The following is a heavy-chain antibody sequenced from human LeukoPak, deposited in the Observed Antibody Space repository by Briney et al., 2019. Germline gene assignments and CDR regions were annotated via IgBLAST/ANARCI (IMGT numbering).Heavy chain of an antibody. CDR2: INPKSGDT. Sequence: ASVKVSCKASGYTFTGYYMHWVRQAPGQGLEWMGWINPKSGDTKYAQKFQGRVTMTRDTSISTAYMELSRLRSDDTAVYYCARDLGGSSSSYAFDIWGQGTIVTVSS. D-gene: IGHD6-6*01. CDR1: GYTFTGYY. J-gene: IGHJ3*02. CDR3: ARDLGGSSSSYAFDI. V-gene: IGHV1-2*02.